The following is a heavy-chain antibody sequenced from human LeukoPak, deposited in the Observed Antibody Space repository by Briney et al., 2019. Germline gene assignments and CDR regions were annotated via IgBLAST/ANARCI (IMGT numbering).Heavy chain of an antibody. Sequence: PGGSLRLSCAASGFTFSSYAMSWVRQAPGKGLEWVSTISGSGGSTYYADSVKGRFTISRDNSKNTLYLQMNSLRAEDTAVYYCAKWYCSGSYSNDLFDYWGQGTLVTVSS. D-gene: IGHD1-26*01. CDR1: GFTFSSYA. CDR3: AKWYCSGSYSNDLFDY. V-gene: IGHV3-23*01. CDR2: ISGSGGST. J-gene: IGHJ4*02.